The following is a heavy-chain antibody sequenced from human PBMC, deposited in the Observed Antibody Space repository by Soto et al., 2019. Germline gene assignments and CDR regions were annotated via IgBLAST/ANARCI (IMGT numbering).Heavy chain of an antibody. D-gene: IGHD3-3*01. J-gene: IGHJ5*02. CDR2: MNPSGSNT. V-gene: IGHV1-8*01. CDR3: ARGYYDFWSGWVPTNWFDP. CDR1: GLAFPIDD. Sequence: ASVKVSCKASGLAFPIDDIIWVRQTIGQGLEFMGWMNPSGSNTGYAQKFQGRATITRNTPTSTAYMELSSLRSDDTAVYYCARGYYDFWSGWVPTNWFDPWGQETLVTVSS.